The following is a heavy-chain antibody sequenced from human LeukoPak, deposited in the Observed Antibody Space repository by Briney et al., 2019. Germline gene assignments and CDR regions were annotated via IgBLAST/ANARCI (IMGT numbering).Heavy chain of an antibody. V-gene: IGHV1-18*01. D-gene: IGHD6-13*01. CDR1: GYSFTTYD. CDR2: ISAYNGNT. J-gene: IGHJ4*02. Sequence: ASVKVSCTASGYSFTTYDINWVRQATGQGLEWMGWISAYNGNTNYAQKLQGRVTMTTDTSTSTAYMELRSLRSDDTAVYYCARDRAGAGHFDYWGQGTLVTVSS. CDR3: ARDRAGAGHFDY.